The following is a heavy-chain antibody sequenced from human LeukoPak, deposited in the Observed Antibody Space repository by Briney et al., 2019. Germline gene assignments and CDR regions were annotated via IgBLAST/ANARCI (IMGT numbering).Heavy chain of an antibody. CDR2: MNPNSGNT. J-gene: IGHJ4*02. Sequence: ASVKVSCKASGYTFTSYDINWVRQAPGQGLEWMGWMNPNSGNTGYAQKFQGRVTITRKTSISTAYMELSSLRSEDTAVYYCARDTRGYSYGYRYWGQGTLVTVSS. CDR1: GYTFTSYD. V-gene: IGHV1-8*03. CDR3: ARDTRGYSYGYRY. D-gene: IGHD5-18*01.